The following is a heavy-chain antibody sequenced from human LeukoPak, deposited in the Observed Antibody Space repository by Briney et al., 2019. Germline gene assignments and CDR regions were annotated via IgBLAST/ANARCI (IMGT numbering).Heavy chain of an antibody. J-gene: IGHJ4*02. CDR3: AREQSGGKFDY. CDR2: IKPSDAIT. CDR1: GYAFTNYA. D-gene: IGHD1-26*01. Sequence: GASVKVSCKAYGYAFTNYAISWVRQAPGQGLEWMGIIKPSDAITRYAQKFQGRVTMTRDTSTSTVYMEFSSLRSEDTAVYYCAREQSGGKFDYWGQGTLVTVSS. V-gene: IGHV1-46*01.